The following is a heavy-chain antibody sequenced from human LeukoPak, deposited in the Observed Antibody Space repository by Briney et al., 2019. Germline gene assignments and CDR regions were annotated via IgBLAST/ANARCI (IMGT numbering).Heavy chain of an antibody. CDR3: AREGSFDTSGYNDALDI. CDR1: GFIVICNY. Sequence: PGGSLRLSCSASGFIVICNYMSWVRQAPGKGLEWVSVMRRGGTTSYADSVKGRFTISRDNSKNTLYLQMNSLRAEDTAVYYCAREGSFDTSGYNDALDIWGQGTMVTVSS. J-gene: IGHJ3*02. CDR2: MRRGGTT. V-gene: IGHV3-53*01. D-gene: IGHD3-22*01.